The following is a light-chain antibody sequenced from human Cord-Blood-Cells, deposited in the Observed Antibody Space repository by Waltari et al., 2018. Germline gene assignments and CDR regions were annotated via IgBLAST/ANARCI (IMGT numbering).Light chain of an antibody. V-gene: IGLV2-23*01. CDR3: CSYAGSSTLV. Sequence: QSALTQPASVSGSPGQSITISCTGTSSAVGSYNLVSLYQQHPGKAPKLMIYEGSKRPSGVSNRFSGSKSGNTASLTISGLQAEDEADYYCCSYAGSSTLVFGGGTKLTDL. CDR2: EGS. J-gene: IGLJ2*01. CDR1: SSAVGSYNL.